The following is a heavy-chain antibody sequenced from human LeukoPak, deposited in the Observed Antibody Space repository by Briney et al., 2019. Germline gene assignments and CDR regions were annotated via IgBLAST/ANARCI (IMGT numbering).Heavy chain of an antibody. D-gene: IGHD6-13*01. Sequence: SSETLSLTCTVSGGSVSSYYWNWIRQPPGKGLEWIGYIYYSGTTNYNPSLKSRVTISVDTSKNQFSLKLSSVTAADTAVYYCARGYSSSWYYFDYWGQGTLVTVSS. V-gene: IGHV4-59*02. CDR3: ARGYSSSWYYFDY. CDR2: IYYSGTT. CDR1: GGSVSSYY. J-gene: IGHJ4*02.